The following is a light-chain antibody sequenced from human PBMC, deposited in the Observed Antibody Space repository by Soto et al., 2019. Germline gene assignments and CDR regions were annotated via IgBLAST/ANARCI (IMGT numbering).Light chain of an antibody. CDR3: QHYNNWLGT. CDR1: QSVISS. J-gene: IGKJ4*01. Sequence: EIVVTQSPALLSVSPGERVTLSCRASQSVISSIAWCQQKLGQAPRLLIYGASTRATGIPARFSGSGSGTEFFLTISSLQSEDFAMYYCQHYNNWLGTFGGGTKVEIK. CDR2: GAS. V-gene: IGKV3-15*01.